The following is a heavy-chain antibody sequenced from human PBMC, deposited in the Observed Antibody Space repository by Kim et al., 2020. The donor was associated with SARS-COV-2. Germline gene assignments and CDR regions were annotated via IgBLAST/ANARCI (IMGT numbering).Heavy chain of an antibody. V-gene: IGHV4-59*01. CDR1: GGSISSYY. CDR3: ARRNFGYCSSTSCSYWYFDL. CDR2: IYYSGST. Sequence: SETLSLTCTVSGGSISSYYWSWIRQPPGKGLEWIGYIYYSGSTNYNPSLKSRVTISVDTSKNQFSLKLSSVTAADTAVYYCARRNFGYCSSTSCSYWYFDLWGRGTLVTVSS. D-gene: IGHD2-2*01. J-gene: IGHJ2*01.